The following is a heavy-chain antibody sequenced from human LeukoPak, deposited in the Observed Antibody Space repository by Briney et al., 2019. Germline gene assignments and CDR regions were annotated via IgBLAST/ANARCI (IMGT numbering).Heavy chain of an antibody. CDR1: GFTFSSYS. CDR3: ARDYYDSSGYTNWFDP. J-gene: IGHJ5*02. D-gene: IGHD3-22*01. Sequence: PGGSLRLSCAASGFTFSSYSMNWVRQAPGKGLEWVSYISSSSSTIYYADSVKGRFTISRDNAKNSLYLQMNSLRAEDTAVYYCARDYYDSSGYTNWFDPWGQGTLVTVSS. V-gene: IGHV3-48*01. CDR2: ISSSSSTI.